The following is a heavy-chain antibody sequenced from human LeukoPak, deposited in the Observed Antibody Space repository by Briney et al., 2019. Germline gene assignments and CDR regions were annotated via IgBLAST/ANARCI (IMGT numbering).Heavy chain of an antibody. Sequence: SVKVSCKASGGTFSSYAISWVRQAPGQGLEWMGRIIPILGIANYAQKLQGRVTITADKSTSTAYMELSSLRSEDTAVYYCARGGIAVADYFDYWGQGTLVTVSS. CDR1: GGTFSSYA. V-gene: IGHV1-69*04. CDR3: ARGGIAVADYFDY. CDR2: IIPILGIA. D-gene: IGHD6-19*01. J-gene: IGHJ4*02.